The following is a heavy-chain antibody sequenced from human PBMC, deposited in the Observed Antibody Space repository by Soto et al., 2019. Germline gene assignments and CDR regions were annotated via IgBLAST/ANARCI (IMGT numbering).Heavy chain of an antibody. D-gene: IGHD3-22*01. J-gene: IGHJ4*02. Sequence: QVQLQQWGAGLLKPSETLSLTCAVYGGSFSGYYWSGIRQPPGKGLGWIGEINHSGSTNYNPSLKSRVTISVDTSKNQFSLKLSSVTAADTAVYYCARRGPGSSGYYYFDYWGQGTLVTVSS. CDR2: INHSGST. CDR3: ARRGPGSSGYYYFDY. CDR1: GGSFSGYY. V-gene: IGHV4-34*02.